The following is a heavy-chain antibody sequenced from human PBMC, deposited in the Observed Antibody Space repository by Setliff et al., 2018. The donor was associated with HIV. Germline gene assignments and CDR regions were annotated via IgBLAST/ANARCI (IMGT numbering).Heavy chain of an antibody. CDR1: GGSVSNYY. J-gene: IGHJ6*03. CDR3: ARVSPLTHYYYMDM. V-gene: IGHV4-4*07. D-gene: IGHD7-27*01. CDR2: INTSGST. Sequence: SETLSLTCAVSGGSVSNYYWTWIRQSAGKGLEWIGHINTSGSTNYNPSLKSRVSMSVDTSKNQFYLHLSSVTAADTAVYYCARVSPLTHYYYMDMWGKGTTVTVSS.